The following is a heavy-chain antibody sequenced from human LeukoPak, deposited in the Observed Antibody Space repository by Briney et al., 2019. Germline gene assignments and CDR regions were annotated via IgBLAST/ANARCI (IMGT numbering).Heavy chain of an antibody. CDR2: ISSGSSTI. D-gene: IGHD2-15*01. Sequence: PGGSLRLSCAASGFTFTTYSMNWVRQAPGKGLEWVSYISSGSSTIYYADSVRGRFTISIDNAKNSLYLQMNSLRDEDTAVYYCARGFCSGGSCSRIVDPWGRGTLVTVSS. J-gene: IGHJ5*02. CDR1: GFTFTTYS. CDR3: ARGFCSGGSCSRIVDP. V-gene: IGHV3-48*02.